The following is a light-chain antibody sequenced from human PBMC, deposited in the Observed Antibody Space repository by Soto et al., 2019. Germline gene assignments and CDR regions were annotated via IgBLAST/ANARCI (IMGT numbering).Light chain of an antibody. J-gene: IGKJ5*01. Sequence: EIVLTQSPATLSLSPGERAALSCRASQSVGSRFAWYQQKPGQPPRLLIYDASNRATDIPARFSGSGSGTDITITITSIKPEDYAVYYCKHRTNWPPVTVGQGTRLEIK. CDR2: DAS. CDR1: QSVGSR. CDR3: KHRTNWPPVT. V-gene: IGKV3-11*01.